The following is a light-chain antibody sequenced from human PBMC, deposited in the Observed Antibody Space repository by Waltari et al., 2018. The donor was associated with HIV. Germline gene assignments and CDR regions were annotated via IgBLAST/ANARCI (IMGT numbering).Light chain of an antibody. CDR3: QSFDNSLSGWV. V-gene: IGLV1-40*01. J-gene: IGLJ3*02. Sequence: QSVLTQPPSVSGAPGQRVTISCTGSSSNIGAGYDIHWYQQLPGTAPKLLIYGYSDRPSGVTDRFSGSKSGTSASLAITGLQAEDEADYYCQSFDNSLSGWVFGGGTKLTVL. CDR1: SSNIGAGYD. CDR2: GYS.